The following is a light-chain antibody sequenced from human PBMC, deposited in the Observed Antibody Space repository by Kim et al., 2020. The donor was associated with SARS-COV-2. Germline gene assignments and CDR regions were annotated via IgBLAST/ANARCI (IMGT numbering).Light chain of an antibody. Sequence: SYELTQPPSVSVSPGQTASITCSGDKLVDKYACWYQQKPGQSPVLVIYQDIKRPSGIPERFSGSNSGNTATMTISGTQAMDEADYYCQAWDSSTVVFGGG. V-gene: IGLV3-1*01. J-gene: IGLJ3*02. CDR2: QDI. CDR3: QAWDSSTVV. CDR1: KLVDKY.